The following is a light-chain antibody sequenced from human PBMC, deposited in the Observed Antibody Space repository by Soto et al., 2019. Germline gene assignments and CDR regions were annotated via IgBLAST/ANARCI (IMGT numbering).Light chain of an antibody. Sequence: DIPMTQSPSTLSASVGDRVTITCRASQSISSWLAWYQQKSGEAPKILIYKASSLESGVPSRFSGGGSGTEFTLTISSLQPDDFATYYCQQYDYYPYTFGQGTKLEIK. CDR1: QSISSW. J-gene: IGKJ2*01. CDR2: KAS. V-gene: IGKV1-5*03. CDR3: QQYDYYPYT.